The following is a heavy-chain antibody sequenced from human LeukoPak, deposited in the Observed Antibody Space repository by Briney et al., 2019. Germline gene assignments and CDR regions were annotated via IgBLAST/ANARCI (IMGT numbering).Heavy chain of an antibody. CDR1: GYTFTGYY. CDR2: INPNNGGT. V-gene: IGHV1-2*02. Sequence: ASVKVSCKASGYTFTGYYMHWVRQAPGQGLEWMGWINPNNGGTNYAQKFQGRVTMTRDTSISTAYMELSRLRSDDTAVYYCARGVAGVYFYYYMDVWGKGTTVTISS. J-gene: IGHJ6*03. D-gene: IGHD1-14*01. CDR3: ARGVAGVYFYYYMDV.